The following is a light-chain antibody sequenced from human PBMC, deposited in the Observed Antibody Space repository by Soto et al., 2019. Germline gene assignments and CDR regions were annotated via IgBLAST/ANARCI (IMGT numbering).Light chain of an antibody. Sequence: AIQMTQSPSSLSASVGDRVTITCRASQGIRNDLDWFQQKPGKAPKLLIYAASNLQSRVPARYSASGSGTDFTLTISSLQPEDFATYYCLQKYFYPYTFGPGTKVDIK. CDR1: QGIRND. CDR3: LQKYFYPYT. CDR2: AAS. V-gene: IGKV1-6*01. J-gene: IGKJ3*01.